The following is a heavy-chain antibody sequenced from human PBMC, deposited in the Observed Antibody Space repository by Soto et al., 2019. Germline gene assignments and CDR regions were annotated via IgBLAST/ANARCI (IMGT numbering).Heavy chain of an antibody. J-gene: IGHJ6*03. D-gene: IGHD4-17*01. Sequence: PGGSLRLSCAASGFTVSSNYMSWVRQTPGKGLEWVSVIYSGGSTYFADSVKGRFTISRDNSKNTLYLQMNSLRAEDTAVYYCAKEMEAYGDDQAYYTSMDVCGKGTMVSV. CDR2: IYSGGST. V-gene: IGHV3-66*01. CDR3: AKEMEAYGDDQAYYTSMDV. CDR1: GFTVSSNY.